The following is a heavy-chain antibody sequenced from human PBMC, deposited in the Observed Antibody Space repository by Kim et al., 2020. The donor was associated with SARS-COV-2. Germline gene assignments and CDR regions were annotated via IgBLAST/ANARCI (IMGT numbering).Heavy chain of an antibody. D-gene: IGHD6-13*01. J-gene: IGHJ4*02. Sequence: GGSLRLSCAASGFTFSSYAMSWVHQAPGKGLEWVSAISGSGGSTYYADSVKGRFTISRDNSKNTLYLQMNSLRAEDTAVYYCAKDLVSGSSWFSIFDYWGQGTLVTVSS. V-gene: IGHV3-23*01. CDR1: GFTFSSYA. CDR3: AKDLVSGSSWFSIFDY. CDR2: ISGSGGST.